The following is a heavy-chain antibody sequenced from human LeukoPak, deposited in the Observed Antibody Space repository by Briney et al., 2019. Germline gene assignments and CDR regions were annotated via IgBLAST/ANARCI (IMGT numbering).Heavy chain of an antibody. Sequence: ASVKVSCKASGGTFSSYDISWVRQAPGQGLEWMGGIIPIFGTANYAQKFQGRVTITADKSTSTAYMELSSLRSEDTAVYYCARDVGDIVVPRVDAFDIWGQGTMVTVSS. CDR2: IIPIFGTA. CDR1: GGTFSSYD. CDR3: ARDVGDIVVPRVDAFDI. J-gene: IGHJ3*02. V-gene: IGHV1-69*06. D-gene: IGHD2-15*01.